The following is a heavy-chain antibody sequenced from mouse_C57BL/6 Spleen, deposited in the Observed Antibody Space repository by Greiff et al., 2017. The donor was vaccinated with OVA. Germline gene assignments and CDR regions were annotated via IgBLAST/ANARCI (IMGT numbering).Heavy chain of an antibody. Sequence: QVQLQQPGAELVKPGASVKLSCKASGYTFTSYWMPWVKQRPGRCLEWIGRIDPNSGGTKYNEKFKSKATLTVDKPSSTAYMQLSSLTSEDSAVYYCARSPSYAYYAMDYWGQGTSVTVSS. CDR3: ARSPSYAYYAMDY. V-gene: IGHV1-72*01. J-gene: IGHJ4*01. CDR1: GYTFTSYW. D-gene: IGHD1-1*01. CDR2: IDPNSGGT.